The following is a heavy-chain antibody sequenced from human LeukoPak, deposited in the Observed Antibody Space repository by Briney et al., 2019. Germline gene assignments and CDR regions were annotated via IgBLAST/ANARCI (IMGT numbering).Heavy chain of an antibody. J-gene: IGHJ5*02. D-gene: IGHD4-23*01. V-gene: IGHV1-46*01. CDR1: GYTFTSYY. CDR3: ARDNSVEDTAWWFDP. CDR2: INPSGVST. Sequence: ASLKVSCKASGYTFTSYYMHWVRQAPGQGLEWMGIINPSGVSTSYAQKFQSRVTMTRDMSTSTDYMELSSLRSEDTAVYYCARDNSVEDTAWWFDPWGQGTLVTVSS.